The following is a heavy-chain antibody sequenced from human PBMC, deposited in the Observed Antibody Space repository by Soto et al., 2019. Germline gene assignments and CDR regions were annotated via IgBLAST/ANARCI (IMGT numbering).Heavy chain of an antibody. Sequence: AGGSLRLSCAASGFTFSSYSMNWVRQAPGKGLEWVSSISTSSSYIYYADSLKARFTVSRDNSKNSLYLQINSLRDEDTAVYYCARGSIVATSLTPFDYWGQGTLVTVSS. CDR3: ARGSIVATSLTPFDY. CDR1: GFTFSSYS. CDR2: ISTSSSYI. D-gene: IGHD5-12*01. V-gene: IGHV3-21*01. J-gene: IGHJ4*02.